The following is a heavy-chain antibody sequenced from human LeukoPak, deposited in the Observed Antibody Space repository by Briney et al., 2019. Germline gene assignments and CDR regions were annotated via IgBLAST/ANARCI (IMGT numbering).Heavy chain of an antibody. J-gene: IGHJ6*02. CDR3: ARSYSSGYYYGMDV. Sequence: PGGSLRLSCAASGFTFSSYAMHWVRQAPGKGLEWVAVISYDGSNKYYADSVKGRFTISRDNSKNTLYLQMNSLRAEDTAVYYCARSYSSGYYYGMDVWGRGTTVTVSS. CDR2: ISYDGSNK. CDR1: GFTFSSYA. V-gene: IGHV3-30-3*01. D-gene: IGHD6-19*01.